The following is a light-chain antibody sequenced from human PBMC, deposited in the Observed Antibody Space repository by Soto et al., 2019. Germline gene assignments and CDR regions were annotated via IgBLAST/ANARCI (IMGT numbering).Light chain of an antibody. V-gene: IGLV2-11*01. CDR2: DVS. J-gene: IGLJ1*01. CDR3: CSYEASYTIYV. CDR1: SSDVGFYNY. Sequence: QSALTQPRSVSGSPGQSVTISCTGTSSDVGFYNYVSWYQQHPGKAPKLMIYDVSKRPSGVPDRFSGSKYGNTASLPISGLQAEDEADYYCCSYEASYTIYVFGTGTKVTVL.